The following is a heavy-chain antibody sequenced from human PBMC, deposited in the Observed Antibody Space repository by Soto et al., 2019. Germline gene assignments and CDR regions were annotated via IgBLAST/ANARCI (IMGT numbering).Heavy chain of an antibody. CDR2: ISYDGGNK. D-gene: IGHD3-3*01. CDR3: AKDNDPSHYDFWSGYFPHFDY. Sequence: HPGGSLRLSCAASGFTFSSYGMHWVRQAPGKGLEWVAVISYDGGNKYYADSVKGRFTISRDNSKNTLYLQMNSLRAEDTAVYYCAKDNDPSHYDFWSGYFPHFDYWGQGTLVTVS. J-gene: IGHJ4*02. CDR1: GFTFSSYG. V-gene: IGHV3-30*18.